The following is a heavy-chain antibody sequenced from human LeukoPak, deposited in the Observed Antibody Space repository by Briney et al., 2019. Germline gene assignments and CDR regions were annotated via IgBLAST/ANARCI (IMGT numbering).Heavy chain of an antibody. Sequence: GRSLRLSCAASGFTFSNYGMHWVRQAPGKGLEWVAIVWYDGSDMYYADSVKGGFTISRDNAKNTLYLQMNSLRVEDTAVYYCARGGREVDFWGQGTLVTVPS. CDR1: GFTFSNYG. CDR3: ARGGREVDF. D-gene: IGHD3-16*01. V-gene: IGHV3-33*01. CDR2: VWYDGSDM. J-gene: IGHJ4*02.